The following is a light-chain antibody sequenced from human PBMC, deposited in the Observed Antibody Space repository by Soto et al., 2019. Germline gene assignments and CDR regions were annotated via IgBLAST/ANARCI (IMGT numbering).Light chain of an antibody. CDR2: AAS. J-gene: IGKJ4*01. CDR1: QSVRSH. CDR3: QQYNDLVT. Sequence: IVMTQSPATLSVSPGERVTLSCRASQSVRSHLAWYQQKPGQAPRLLMYAASTRANGIPARFSGSGSGTEFTLTITSLQSEDFALYYCQQYNDLVTFGGGTKVEIK. V-gene: IGKV3-15*01.